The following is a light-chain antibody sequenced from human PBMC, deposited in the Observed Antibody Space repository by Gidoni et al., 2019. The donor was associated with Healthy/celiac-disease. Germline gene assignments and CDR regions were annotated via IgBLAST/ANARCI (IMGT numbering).Light chain of an antibody. V-gene: IGKV4-1*01. CDR3: QQYYSTPRT. CDR1: QSVLYSSNNKNY. J-gene: IGKJ1*01. CDR2: WAS. Sequence: DIVMPQTPDSLAVSLGERATINCKSSQSVLYSSNNKNYLAWYQQKPGQPPKLLIYWASTRESGVPDRFSGSGSGTYFTLTISSLQAEDGAVYYCQQYYSTPRTFGQGTKVEIK.